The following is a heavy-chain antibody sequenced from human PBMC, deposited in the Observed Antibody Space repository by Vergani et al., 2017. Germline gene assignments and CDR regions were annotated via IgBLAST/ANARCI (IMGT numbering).Heavy chain of an antibody. Sequence: EVQLLESGGDLVQPGGSLRLSCTASGLIFSTYAMSWVRQAPGKGLEWFSGISASGAPTYYGDSGKGRVTISRDNSKNTLYLKMNSLRVEDTAYYYWAGAYGRYDWFDYWGQRTLVTVSS. J-gene: IGHJ4*01. D-gene: IGHD1-20*01. CDR1: GLIFSTYA. CDR2: ISASGAPT. CDR3: AGAYGRYDWFDY. V-gene: IGHV3-23*01.